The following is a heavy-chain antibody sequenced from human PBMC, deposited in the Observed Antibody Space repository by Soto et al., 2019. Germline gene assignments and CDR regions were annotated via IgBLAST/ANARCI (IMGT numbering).Heavy chain of an antibody. CDR2: IYYSGST. D-gene: IGHD5-12*01. Sequence: QVQLQESGPGLVKPSQTLSLTCTVSGGSISSGGYYWSWIRQHPGKGLEWIGYIYYSGSTYYNPSLKSRVXKSXDXSKNQVSLTLSSVTAADTAVYYCARVYSGYDYYFDYWGQGTLVTVSS. CDR3: ARVYSGYDYYFDY. V-gene: IGHV4-31*03. CDR1: GGSISSGGYY. J-gene: IGHJ4*02.